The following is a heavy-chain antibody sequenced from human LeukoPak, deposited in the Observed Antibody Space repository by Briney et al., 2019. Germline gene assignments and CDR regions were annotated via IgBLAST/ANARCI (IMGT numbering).Heavy chain of an antibody. Sequence: PSETLSLTCAVYGGSFSGYYWSWIRQPAGKGLEWIGEINHSGSTNYNPSLKSRVTISVDTSKNQFSLKLSSVTAADTAVYYCARTRDYVGTLDYWGQGTLVTVSS. CDR1: GGSFSGYY. J-gene: IGHJ4*02. D-gene: IGHD4-17*01. CDR3: ARTRDYVGTLDY. CDR2: INHSGST. V-gene: IGHV4-34*01.